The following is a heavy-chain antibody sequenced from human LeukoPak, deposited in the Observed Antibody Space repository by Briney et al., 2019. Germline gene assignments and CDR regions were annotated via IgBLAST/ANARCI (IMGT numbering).Heavy chain of an antibody. CDR2: ISASGST. CDR3: AREITVTRPFDY. Sequence: PSETLSLTCTVSNGSISIYYWSWVRQPAGKGLEWIGRISASGSTNYNPSLKSRVTMSVDTSKNQFSPKLSSVTAADTAVYYCAREITVTRPFDYWGQGTLVTVSS. CDR1: NGSISIYY. D-gene: IGHD4-17*01. J-gene: IGHJ4*02. V-gene: IGHV4-4*07.